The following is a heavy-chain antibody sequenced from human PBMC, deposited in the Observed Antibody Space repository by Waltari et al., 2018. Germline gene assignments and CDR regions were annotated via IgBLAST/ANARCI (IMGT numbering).Heavy chain of an antibody. CDR2: IIPSFVTA. D-gene: IGHD2-2*01. Sequence: QVQLVQSGAEVKKPGSSVKVSCKASGGTFSSYAISWVRQAPGQGLEWMGGIIPSFVTANYAQKFQCRVTITTDESTSTAYMELSSLRSEDTAVYYCARAQHPIVVVPAASYYYYYMDVWGKGTTVTVSS. CDR1: GGTFSSYA. CDR3: ARAQHPIVVVPAASYYYYYMDV. J-gene: IGHJ6*03. V-gene: IGHV1-69*05.